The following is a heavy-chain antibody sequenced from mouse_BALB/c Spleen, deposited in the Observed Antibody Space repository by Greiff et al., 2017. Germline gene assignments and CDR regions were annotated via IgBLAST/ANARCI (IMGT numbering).Heavy chain of an antibody. Sequence: VKLQESGAELARPGASVKLSCKASGYTFTSYWMQWVKQRPGQGLEWIGAIYPGDGDTRYTQKFKGKATLTADKSSSTAYMQLSSLASEDSAVYYCARSYGYFDVWGAGTTVTVSS. J-gene: IGHJ1*01. CDR3: ARSYGYFDV. CDR1: GYTFTSYW. V-gene: IGHV1-87*01. CDR2: IYPGDGDT.